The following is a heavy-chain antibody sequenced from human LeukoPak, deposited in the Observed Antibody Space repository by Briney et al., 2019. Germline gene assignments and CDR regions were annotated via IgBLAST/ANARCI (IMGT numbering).Heavy chain of an antibody. V-gene: IGHV4-59*01. Sequence: PSETLSLTCTVSGGSISSYYWSWIRQPPGKGLEWIGYIYYSGSTNYNPSLKSRVTISVDTSKNQFSLKLSSVTAADTAVYYCARHTPILTGYPFDFWGQGTLVTVSS. J-gene: IGHJ4*02. D-gene: IGHD3-9*01. CDR3: ARHTPILTGYPFDF. CDR2: IYYSGST. CDR1: GGSISSYY.